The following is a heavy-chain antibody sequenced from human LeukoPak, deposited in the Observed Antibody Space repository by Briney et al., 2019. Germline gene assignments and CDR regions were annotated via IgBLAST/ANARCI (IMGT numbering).Heavy chain of an antibody. J-gene: IGHJ4*02. Sequence: GGSLRLSCAASEFSVGSNYMTWVRQAPGKGLEWVSLIYSGGSTYYADSVKGRFTISRDNSKNTLYLQMNSLRAEDTAVYYCARGPSGYPNAGGQGTLVTAPS. D-gene: IGHD5-12*01. CDR3: ARGPSGYPNA. CDR1: EFSVGSNY. V-gene: IGHV3-66*01. CDR2: IYSGGST.